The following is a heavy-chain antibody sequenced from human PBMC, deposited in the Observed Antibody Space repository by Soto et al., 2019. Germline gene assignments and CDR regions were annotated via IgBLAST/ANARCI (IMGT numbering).Heavy chain of an antibody. Sequence: PGGSLRLSCAASGFTFSDYYMSWIRQAPGKGLEWVSYISSSGTTIYHADSVKGRFTISRDNAKNSLYLQMNSLRADDTAVYYCARGYCSAVGCYVHYYYGFDVWGQGTTVTVSS. J-gene: IGHJ6*02. CDR3: ARGYCSAVGCYVHYYYGFDV. V-gene: IGHV3-11*01. CDR2: ISSSGTTI. D-gene: IGHD2-15*01. CDR1: GFTFSDYY.